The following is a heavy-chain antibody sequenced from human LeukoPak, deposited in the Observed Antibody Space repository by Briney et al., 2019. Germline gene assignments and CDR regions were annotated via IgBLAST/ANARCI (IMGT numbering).Heavy chain of an antibody. Sequence: ASVKVSCKASGYTFTSYAMNWVRQAPGQGLEWMGWINTNTGNPTYAQGFTGRFVFSLDTSVSTAYLQISSLKAEDTAVYYCARALACTNGVCYTVGWFDPWGQGTLVTVSS. CDR2: INTNTGNP. CDR1: GYTFTSYA. J-gene: IGHJ5*02. CDR3: ARALACTNGVCYTVGWFDP. D-gene: IGHD2-8*01. V-gene: IGHV7-4-1*02.